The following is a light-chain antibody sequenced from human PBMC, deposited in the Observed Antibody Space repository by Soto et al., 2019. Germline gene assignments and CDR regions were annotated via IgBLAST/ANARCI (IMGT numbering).Light chain of an antibody. CDR1: SSDVGGYNY. CDR2: EVS. V-gene: IGLV2-8*01. CDR3: SSYAGSNTFI. Sequence: QLVLTQPPSASGSPGQSVTISCTGTSSDVGGYNYVSWYQQYPGKAPKLMIYEVSKGPSGVPDRFSGSKSGNTASLTVSGLQAEDEADYYCSSYAGSNTFIFGGGTKLTVL. J-gene: IGLJ2*01.